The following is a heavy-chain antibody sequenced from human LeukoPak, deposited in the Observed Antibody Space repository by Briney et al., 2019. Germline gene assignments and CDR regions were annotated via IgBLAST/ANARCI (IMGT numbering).Heavy chain of an antibody. CDR2: ISYDGSNK. V-gene: IGHV3-30-3*02. CDR3: AKQESLSGGNLFDY. D-gene: IGHD4-23*01. J-gene: IGHJ4*02. Sequence: PGGSLRLSCAASGFTFSSYAMHWVRQAPGKGLEWVAVISYDGSNKYYADSVKGRFTISRDNSKNTLYLQMNSLRAEDTAVYYCAKQESLSGGNLFDYWGQGTLVTVSS. CDR1: GFTFSSYA.